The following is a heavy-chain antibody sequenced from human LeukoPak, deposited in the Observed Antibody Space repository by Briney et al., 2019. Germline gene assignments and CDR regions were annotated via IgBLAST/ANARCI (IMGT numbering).Heavy chain of an antibody. D-gene: IGHD2-21*01. J-gene: IGHJ4*02. V-gene: IGHV3-49*02. Sequence: KAYCGTTEYASCVKGRFTITRDDTKKIAYLEMNSLKTEDTAVYYCTRENGIYCGGDCPFDYWGQGTLVTVSS. CDR2: KAYCGTT. CDR3: TRENGIYCGGDCPFDY.